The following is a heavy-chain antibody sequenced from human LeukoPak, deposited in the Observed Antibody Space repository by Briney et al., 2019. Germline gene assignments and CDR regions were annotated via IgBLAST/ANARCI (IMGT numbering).Heavy chain of an antibody. CDR2: ISSSSSYT. V-gene: IGHV3-11*05. CDR3: AKVPMYSSGFILWFDP. CDR1: GFTFSDYY. Sequence: GGSLRLSCAASGFTFSDYYMSWIRQAPGKGLEWVSYISSSSSYTNYADSVKGRFTISRDNAKNSLYLQMNSLRAEDTAVYYCAKVPMYSSGFILWFDPWGQGTLVTVSS. D-gene: IGHD6-19*01. J-gene: IGHJ5*02.